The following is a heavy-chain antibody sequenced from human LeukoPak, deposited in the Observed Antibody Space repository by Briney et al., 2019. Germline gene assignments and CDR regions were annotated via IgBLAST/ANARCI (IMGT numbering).Heavy chain of an antibody. V-gene: IGHV3-64*04. D-gene: IGHD3-22*01. CDR3: ARAVVYYDSSGYYYYYGMDV. J-gene: IGHJ6*02. CDR2: INSNGVST. CDR1: GFTFSSYA. Sequence: GGSLRLSCSASGFTFSSYAMHWVRQAPGKGLEYVSAINSNGVSTYYADSVKGRFTISRDNSKNTVYLQMNSLRAEDTAVYYCARAVVYYDSSGYYYYYGMDVWGQGTTVTVSS.